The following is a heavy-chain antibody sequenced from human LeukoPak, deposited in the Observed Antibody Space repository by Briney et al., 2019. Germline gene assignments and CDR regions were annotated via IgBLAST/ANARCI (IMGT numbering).Heavy chain of an antibody. CDR1: GLTFNKYY. Sequence: GGSLRLSCSASGLTFNKYYMNWVRQAPGKGLEWVSSITSNSANMYYGDSVKGRFTISRDNAKNSLYLQMNSLRAEDTAVYYCAREAYGSGNYPFDLWGQGTPVTVSS. CDR3: AREAYGSGNYPFDL. D-gene: IGHD3-10*01. J-gene: IGHJ4*02. CDR2: ITSNSANM. V-gene: IGHV3-21*01.